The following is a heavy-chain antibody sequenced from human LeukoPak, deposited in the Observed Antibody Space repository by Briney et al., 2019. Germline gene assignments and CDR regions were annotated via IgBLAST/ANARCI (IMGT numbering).Heavy chain of an antibody. Sequence: GRSLSLSCAASGSTVSSNYTSCVSQAPGNGREWVSAIYSGGSTYYADSVKSRFTISRDNSKNTLYLQMNSLRAEDTAVYYCLVATRLMVYYYGMDVWGQGTTVTVSS. CDR3: LVATRLMVYYYGMDV. V-gene: IGHV3-66*01. J-gene: IGHJ6*02. D-gene: IGHD5-12*01. CDR1: GSTVSSNY. CDR2: IYSGGST.